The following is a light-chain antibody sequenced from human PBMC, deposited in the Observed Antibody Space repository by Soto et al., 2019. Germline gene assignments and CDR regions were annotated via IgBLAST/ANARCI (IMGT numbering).Light chain of an antibody. CDR2: EVI. J-gene: IGLJ2*01. Sequence: QSALTQPASVSGSPGQSITISCTGTSNDVGGYNYVSWYQQHPGKAPKLIIYEVIDRPSGVSNRFSGSKSGNTASLTISGLQAEDEADYYCISYTSSNTHYVIIGGGTKLTVL. V-gene: IGLV2-14*01. CDR3: ISYTSSNTHYVI. CDR1: SNDVGGYNY.